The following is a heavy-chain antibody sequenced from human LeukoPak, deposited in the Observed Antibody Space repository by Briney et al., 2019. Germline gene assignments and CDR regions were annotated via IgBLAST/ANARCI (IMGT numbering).Heavy chain of an antibody. CDR3: ARAFWITMVRGPDAFDI. Sequence: PGGSLRLSCAASGFTFSSYAMHWVRQAPGKGLEWVAVISYDGSNKYYADSVKGRFTISRDNSKNTLYLQMNSLRAEDTAVYYCARAFWITMVRGPDAFDIWGQGTMVTVSS. CDR1: GFTFSSYA. J-gene: IGHJ3*02. V-gene: IGHV3-30*04. D-gene: IGHD3-10*01. CDR2: ISYDGSNK.